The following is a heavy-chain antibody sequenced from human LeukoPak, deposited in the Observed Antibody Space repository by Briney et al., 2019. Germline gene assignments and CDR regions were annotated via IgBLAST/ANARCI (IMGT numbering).Heavy chain of an antibody. CDR1: GFTFSDYY. CDR2: ISSSGSTI. J-gene: IGHJ6*02. CDR3: ARDNARGYYYDSSGYPLYYGMDV. V-gene: IGHV3-11*01. D-gene: IGHD3-22*01. Sequence: GGSLRLSCAASGFTFSDYYMSWIRQAPGKGLEWVSYISSSGSTIYYADSVKGRFTISRDNAKNSLYLQMNSLRAEDTAVYYCARDNARGYYYDSSGYPLYYGMDVWGQGTTVTVSS.